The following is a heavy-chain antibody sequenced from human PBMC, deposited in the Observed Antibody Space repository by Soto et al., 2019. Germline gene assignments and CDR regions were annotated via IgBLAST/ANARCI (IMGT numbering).Heavy chain of an antibody. Sequence: QVQLVESGGGVVQPGRSLRLSCAASGFTFSSYGMHWVRQAPGKGLEWVAVISYDGSNKYYADSVKGRFTISRDNSKNTLYLQMNSLRAEDTDVYYCAKAALGLYSSSWLDYWGQGTLVTVSS. CDR1: GFTFSSYG. CDR2: ISYDGSNK. CDR3: AKAALGLYSSSWLDY. J-gene: IGHJ4*02. D-gene: IGHD6-13*01. V-gene: IGHV3-30*18.